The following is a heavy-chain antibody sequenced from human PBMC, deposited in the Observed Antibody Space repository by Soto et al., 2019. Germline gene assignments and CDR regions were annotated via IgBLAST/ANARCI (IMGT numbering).Heavy chain of an antibody. D-gene: IGHD3-16*01. Sequence: EVQLLESGGGLVQPGGSLRLSCSASGFTFSSHDMIWVRQAPGKGLEWVSGVSGGGITSYADSEKGRFTISRDKSRNTLYLQMNSLRGEDTAVYYCVKGFWGDYWGQGTLVTVSS. V-gene: IGHV3-23*01. CDR2: VSGGGIT. J-gene: IGHJ4*02. CDR3: VKGFWGDY. CDR1: GFTFSSHD.